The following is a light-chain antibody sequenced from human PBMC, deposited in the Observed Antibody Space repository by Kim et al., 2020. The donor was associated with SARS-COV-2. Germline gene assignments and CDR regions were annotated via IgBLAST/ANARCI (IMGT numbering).Light chain of an antibody. CDR1: KSGLYSANNNSD. Sequence: ATSDSNYSKSGLYSANNNSDLAWYQQKQGQPPTLLIYCGSTRQSGGAARCSGSGAGTAYTPTISSLQHDDVAVDYCYQHYNNLHDSFGQGTKLEIK. CDR2: CGS. V-gene: IGKV4-1*01. CDR3: YQHYNNLHDS. J-gene: IGKJ2*03.